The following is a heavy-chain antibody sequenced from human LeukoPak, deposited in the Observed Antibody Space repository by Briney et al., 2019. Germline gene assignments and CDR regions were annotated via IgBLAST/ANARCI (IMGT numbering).Heavy chain of an antibody. Sequence: GGSLRLSCAASGFTFSSYGMHWVRQAPGKGLEWVAFIRYDGSNKYYADSVKGRFTISRDNSKNTLYLQMNSLRAEDTAVYYCAKDLRGSSTTWFDPWGQGTLVTVSS. CDR3: AKDLRGSSTTWFDP. J-gene: IGHJ5*02. CDR2: IRYDGSNK. CDR1: GFTFSSYG. D-gene: IGHD2-2*01. V-gene: IGHV3-30*02.